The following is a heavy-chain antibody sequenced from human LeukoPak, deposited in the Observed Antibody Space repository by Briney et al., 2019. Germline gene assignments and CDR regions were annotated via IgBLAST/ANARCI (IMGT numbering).Heavy chain of an antibody. D-gene: IGHD3-9*01. CDR2: ISAYNGNT. J-gene: IGHJ4*02. V-gene: IGHV1-18*01. Sequence: ASVKVSCKASGYTFTSYGISWVRQAPGQGLEWMGWISAYNGNTNYAQKLQGRVTMTTETSTHTAYMELRGLTSGDTAIYYCARGGADYDILSGLYLGYWGQGTLVTVSS. CDR1: GYTFTSYG. CDR3: ARGGADYDILSGLYLGY.